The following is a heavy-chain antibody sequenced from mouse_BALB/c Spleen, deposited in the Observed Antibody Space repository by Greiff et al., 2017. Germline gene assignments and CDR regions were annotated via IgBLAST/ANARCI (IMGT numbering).Heavy chain of an antibody. D-gene: IGHD2-14*01. CDR1: GYSITSDYA. V-gene: IGHV3-2*02. CDR3: AREGYRIYAMDY. J-gene: IGHJ4*01. CDR2: ISYSGST. Sequence: EVMLVESGPGLVKPSQSLSLTCTVTGYSITSDYAWNWIRQFPGNKLEWMGYISYSGSTSYNPSLKSRISITRDTSKNQFFLQLNSVTTEDTATYYCAREGYRIYAMDYWGQGTSVTVSS.